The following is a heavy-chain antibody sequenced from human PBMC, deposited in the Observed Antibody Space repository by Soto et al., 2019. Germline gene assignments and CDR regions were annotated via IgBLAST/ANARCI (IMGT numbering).Heavy chain of an antibody. D-gene: IGHD3-10*01. V-gene: IGHV3-23*01. J-gene: IGHJ4*02. CDR2: ISGSGGST. CDR3: AKDSRITMVRGVVIPPGY. Sequence: PGGSLRLSCAASGFTFSNYAMSWVRQAPGKGLEWVSGISGSGGSTYYAESVKGRFTISRDNSKNTLYLQMNSLRAEDTAVYYCAKDSRITMVRGVVIPPGYWGQGTLVTVSS. CDR1: GFTFSNYA.